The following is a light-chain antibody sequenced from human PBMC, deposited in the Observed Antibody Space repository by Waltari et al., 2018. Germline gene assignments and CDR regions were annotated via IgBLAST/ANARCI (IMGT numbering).Light chain of an antibody. V-gene: IGLV3-19*01. J-gene: IGLJ2*01. Sequence: SSGPNQDPAVSVPLGQTVRITCQRYCLRSYYASWSQQKPGQAPVLVIYGKNNRPSGIPDRFSGSSSGNTASLTITGAQAEDEADYYCNSRDSSGNHLGVFGGGTKLTVL. CDR1: CLRSYY. CDR3: NSRDSSGNHLGV. CDR2: GKN.